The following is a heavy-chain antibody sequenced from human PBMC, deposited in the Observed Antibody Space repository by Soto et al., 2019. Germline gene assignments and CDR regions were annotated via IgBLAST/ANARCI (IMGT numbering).Heavy chain of an antibody. Sequence: QVQLVESGGGVVQPGRSLRLSCAASGFTFSSYGMHWVRQAPGKGLEWVAIISYDGSNTYYADSVKGRFTISRDNSKNTLYVXMNRLRAEDTSVYYCAKEGGLSGSYYISSSYYFDYWGQGTLVTVSS. D-gene: IGHD1-26*01. V-gene: IGHV3-30*18. CDR2: ISYDGSNT. J-gene: IGHJ4*02. CDR1: GFTFSSYG. CDR3: AKEGGLSGSYYISSSYYFDY.